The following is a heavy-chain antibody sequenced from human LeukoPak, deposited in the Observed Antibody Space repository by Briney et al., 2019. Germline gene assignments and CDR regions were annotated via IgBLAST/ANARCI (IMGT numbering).Heavy chain of an antibody. CDR2: ISSSGTNT. CDR1: GFTFSSYA. CDR3: AKGTYDSRGHFDY. J-gene: IGHJ4*02. D-gene: IGHD3-22*01. Sequence: GGSLRLSCVASGFTFSSYAMTWVRQAPGKGLEWVSGISSSGTNTYYADSVKGRFTISRDNSKNTLYLQMNSLRAEDTAAYYCAKGTYDSRGHFDYWGQGTLVSVSS. V-gene: IGHV3-23*01.